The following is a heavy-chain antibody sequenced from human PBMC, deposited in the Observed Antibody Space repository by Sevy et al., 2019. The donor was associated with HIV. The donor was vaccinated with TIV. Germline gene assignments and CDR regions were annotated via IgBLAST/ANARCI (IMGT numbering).Heavy chain of an antibody. Sequence: GGSLRLSCAASGFTFDDYAMHWVRQAPGKGLEWVSGISWNSGSIGYADSVKGRFTISRDNAKNSLYLQMNSLRAEDTDLYYCAKVHAGIAVVGAFDYWGQGTLVTVSS. V-gene: IGHV3-9*01. CDR1: GFTFDDYA. D-gene: IGHD6-19*01. CDR2: ISWNSGSI. CDR3: AKVHAGIAVVGAFDY. J-gene: IGHJ4*02.